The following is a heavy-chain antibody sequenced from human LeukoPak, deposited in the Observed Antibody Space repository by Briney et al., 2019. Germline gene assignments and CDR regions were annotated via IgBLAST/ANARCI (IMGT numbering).Heavy chain of an antibody. D-gene: IGHD3-22*01. V-gene: IGHV4-34*01. CDR2: INHSGST. J-gene: IGHJ4*02. CDR1: GGSFSDYY. Sequence: SETLSLTCAVYGGSFSDYYWSWIRQPPGKGLEWIGEINHSGSTNYNPSLKSRVTISVDTSKNQFSLKLSSVTAADTAVYYCARGNYDSSGYLDYWGQGTLVTVSS. CDR3: ARGNYDSSGYLDY.